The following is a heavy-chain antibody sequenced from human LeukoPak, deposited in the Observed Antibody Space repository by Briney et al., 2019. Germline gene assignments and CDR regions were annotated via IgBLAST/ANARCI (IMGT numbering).Heavy chain of an antibody. CDR1: GFTFSSYG. D-gene: IGHD1-26*01. J-gene: IGHJ4*02. Sequence: GGSLRLSCAASGFTFSSYGMHWVRQAPGKGLEWVALIRYDGSNKYYADSVKGRFTISRDNSKNTLYLQMNSLRAEDTAVYYCAKDKVSGSYYPFDYWGQGSLVTVSS. CDR3: AKDKVSGSYYPFDY. V-gene: IGHV3-30*02. CDR2: IRYDGSNK.